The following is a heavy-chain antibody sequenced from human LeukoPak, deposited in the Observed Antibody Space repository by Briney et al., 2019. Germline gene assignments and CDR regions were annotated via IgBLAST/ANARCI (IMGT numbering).Heavy chain of an antibody. CDR3: ARDPPYDYIWGSARDAFDI. CDR2: INPSGGST. D-gene: IGHD3-16*01. Sequence: ASVKVSCKASGGTFSSYAISWVRQAPGQGLEWMGIINPSGGSTSYAQKFQGRVTMTRDMSTSTVYMELSSLRSEDTAVYYCARDPPYDYIWGSARDAFDIWGQGTMVTVSS. CDR1: GGTFSSYA. V-gene: IGHV1-46*01. J-gene: IGHJ3*02.